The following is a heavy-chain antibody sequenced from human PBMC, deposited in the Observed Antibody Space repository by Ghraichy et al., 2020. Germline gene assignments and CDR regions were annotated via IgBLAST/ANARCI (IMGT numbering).Heavy chain of an antibody. Sequence: GGSLRLSCAASGFTFSSYSMNWVRQAPGKGLEWVSSISSSSSYIYYADSVKGRFTISRDNAKNSLYLQMNSLRAEDTAVYYCARDIYEWDQLLFDAFDIWGQGTMVTVSS. V-gene: IGHV3-21*01. J-gene: IGHJ3*02. CDR2: ISSSSSYI. D-gene: IGHD2-2*01. CDR1: GFTFSSYS. CDR3: ARDIYEWDQLLFDAFDI.